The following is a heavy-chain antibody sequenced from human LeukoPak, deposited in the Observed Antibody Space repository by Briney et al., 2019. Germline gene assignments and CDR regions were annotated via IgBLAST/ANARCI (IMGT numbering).Heavy chain of an antibody. CDR3: ARSGGIASHSWFDP. CDR2: IHYSEST. V-gene: IGHV4-59*08. D-gene: IGHD6-13*01. CDR1: GGSISSYY. Sequence: KPSETLSLTCTVSGGSISSYYWSWIRQPPGKGREWIGYIHYSESTNYNPSLKSRVSISVDMSKNQFSLKLTSVTATDTAVYYCARSGGIASHSWFDPWGQGTLVTVSS. J-gene: IGHJ5*02.